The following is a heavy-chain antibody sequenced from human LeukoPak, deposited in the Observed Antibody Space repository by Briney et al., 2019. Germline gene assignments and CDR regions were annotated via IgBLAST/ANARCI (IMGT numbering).Heavy chain of an antibody. CDR1: GFTFDDYA. J-gene: IGHJ6*02. V-gene: IGHV3-9*01. Sequence: PGGSLRLSCAASGFTFDDYAMHWVRQAPGKGLEWVSGISWNSGSISYADSVKGRFTISRDNAKNSLYLQMNSLRAEDTALYYCAKEGYSSSWYSVYYGMDVWGQGTTVTVSS. CDR2: ISWNSGSI. D-gene: IGHD6-13*01. CDR3: AKEGYSSSWYSVYYGMDV.